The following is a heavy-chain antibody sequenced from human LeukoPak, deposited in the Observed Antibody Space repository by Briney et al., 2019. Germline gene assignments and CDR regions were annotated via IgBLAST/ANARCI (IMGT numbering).Heavy chain of an antibody. V-gene: IGHV1-46*01. CDR1: GYTFTSYC. CDR3: AREAPGDDILTGYYTTAASSFDY. J-gene: IGHJ4*02. Sequence: GASVKVSCKASGYTFTSYCMHWVRQAPGQGLEWMGIINPSGGSTSYAQKFQGRVTMTRDTSTSTVYMELSSLRSEDTAVYYCAREAPGDDILTGYYTTAASSFDYWGQGTLVTVSS. CDR2: INPSGGST. D-gene: IGHD3-9*01.